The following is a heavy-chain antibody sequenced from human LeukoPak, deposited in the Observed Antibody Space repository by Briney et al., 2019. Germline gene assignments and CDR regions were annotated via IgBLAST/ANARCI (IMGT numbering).Heavy chain of an antibody. J-gene: IGHJ4*02. D-gene: IGHD4-11*01. CDR1: GDTFISHT. CDR2: IGYSGSPI. Sequence: GGSLRLSCAVSGDTFISHTMIWVRQAPGKGLEWLSYIGYSGSPIYYADSVKGRFGISRDDAKTSLYLHMNSLRAEDTAFYYCAREYDSRARFDSWGQGRLVTVSS. CDR3: AREYDSRARFDS. V-gene: IGHV3-48*01.